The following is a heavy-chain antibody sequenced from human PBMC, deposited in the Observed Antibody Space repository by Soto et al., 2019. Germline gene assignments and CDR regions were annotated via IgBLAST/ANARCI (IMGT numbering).Heavy chain of an antibody. CDR1: GFTFSSYV. CDR3: ARAGCDGGRCYTLVGLRYGDV. V-gene: IGHV3-30-3*01. D-gene: IGHD2-15*01. J-gene: IGHJ6*02. Sequence: QVQLVESGGGVVQPGRSLRLSCAASGFTFSSYVMHWVRQAPGKGLEWVAVISYDGNNKYYADSVKGRFTISRDNSKNTLYLQMNSLRAEDTAVYYCARAGCDGGRCYTLVGLRYGDVWGQGTTVTVSS. CDR2: ISYDGNNK.